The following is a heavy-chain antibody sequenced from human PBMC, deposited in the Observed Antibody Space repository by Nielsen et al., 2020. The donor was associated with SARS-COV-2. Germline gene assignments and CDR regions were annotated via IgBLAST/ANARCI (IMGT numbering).Heavy chain of an antibody. CDR1: GFTFSSYW. V-gene: IGHV3-74*01. CDR3: ARGSGSYYFDY. J-gene: IGHJ4*02. CDR2: INSDGSST. D-gene: IGHD1-26*01. Sequence: GGSLRLSCAASGFTFSSYWMHWVRQAPGKGLVWVSRINSDGSSTSYADSVKGRFTISRDNAKNTLYLQMNSLRAEDTAVYCCARGSGSYYFDYWGQGTLVTVSS.